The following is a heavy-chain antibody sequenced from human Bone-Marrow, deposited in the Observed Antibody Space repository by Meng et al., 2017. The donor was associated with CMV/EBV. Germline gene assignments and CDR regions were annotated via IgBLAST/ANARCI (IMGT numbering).Heavy chain of an antibody. D-gene: IGHD5-12*01. J-gene: IGHJ6*02. CDR3: ARELRFLTRSVGMDV. CDR1: GFTFSAYE. Sequence: GGSLRLSCSASGFTFSAYEMNWVRQAPGKGLEWVSYISGSGSTILYADSVKGRFTISRDNAKNTLYLQMNSLRSEDTAVYYCARELRFLTRSVGMDVWGQGTTVTVSS. CDR2: ISGSGSTI. V-gene: IGHV3-48*03.